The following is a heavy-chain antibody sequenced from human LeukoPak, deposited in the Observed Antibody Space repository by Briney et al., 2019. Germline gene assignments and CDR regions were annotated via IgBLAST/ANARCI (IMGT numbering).Heavy chain of an antibody. CDR1: WLTFTRHL. J-gene: IGHJ3*02. Sequence: GSMKGSFQAFWLTFTRHLIDLGGQGPGQRLWWVGWINPNSGGTNYAQKFQGRVTMTRDTSISTAYMELSRLRSDDTAVYYCARDLRGIALDAFDIWGQGTMVTVSS. CDR2: INPNSGGT. CDR3: ARDLRGIALDAFDI. V-gene: IGHV1-2*02. D-gene: IGHD6-13*01.